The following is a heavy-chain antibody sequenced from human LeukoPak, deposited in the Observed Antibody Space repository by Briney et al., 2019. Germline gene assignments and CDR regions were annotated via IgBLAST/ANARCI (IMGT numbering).Heavy chain of an antibody. Sequence: PGGSLRLSCAASGFTFSDYYMSWIRQAPGKGLEWVSYISSSGSTIYYADSVKGRFTISRDNAKNSLYLQMNSLRAEDTAVYYCGGYSGYDLDDNAYYYYYMDVWGKGTTVTVPS. V-gene: IGHV3-11*04. CDR3: GGYSGYDLDDNAYYYYYMDV. CDR1: GFTFSDYY. CDR2: ISSSGSTI. J-gene: IGHJ6*03. D-gene: IGHD5-12*01.